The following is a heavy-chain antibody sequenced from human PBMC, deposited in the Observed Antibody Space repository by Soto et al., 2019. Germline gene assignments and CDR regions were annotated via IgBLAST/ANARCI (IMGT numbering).Heavy chain of an antibody. D-gene: IGHD3-10*01. V-gene: IGHV1-8*01. Sequence: GASVKVSCKASGYTFTSYDINWVRQATGQGLEWMGWMNPNSGNTGYAQKFQGRVTMTRNTSISTAYMELSSLRSEDTAVYYCATRSITMVRGVIMAHYYYYGMDVWGQGTTVTVSS. CDR3: ATRSITMVRGVIMAHYYYYGMDV. J-gene: IGHJ6*02. CDR2: MNPNSGNT. CDR1: GYTFTSYD.